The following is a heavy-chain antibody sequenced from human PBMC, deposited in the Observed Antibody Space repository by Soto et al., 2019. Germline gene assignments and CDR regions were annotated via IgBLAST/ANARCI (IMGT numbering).Heavy chain of an antibody. D-gene: IGHD3-10*01. CDR1: GYTFSNYD. J-gene: IGHJ4*02. V-gene: IGHV1-8*01. Sequence: QVQLVQCGAELKKPGASVKVSCKASGYTFSNYDMNWVRQATGQGPEWIGWVNPNNGDTGYAQKFQGRVTLTTDISTTTAYMELTSLRSEDTAIYYCAKVSRKGSAIDFDYWGQGTLITVSS. CDR3: AKVSRKGSAIDFDY. CDR2: VNPNNGDT.